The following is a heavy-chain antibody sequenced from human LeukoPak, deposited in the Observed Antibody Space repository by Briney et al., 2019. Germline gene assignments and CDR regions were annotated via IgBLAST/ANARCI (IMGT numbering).Heavy chain of an antibody. Sequence: GGPLRLSCTPSVFIFNRYYMHGLPHAPGGALEWVTRINEDESIIIYADCVKPRFTISRDNPENTLYLKVHSQRAEDSGVYYCVRDLILVSTPGDDFDYWGQGTLVTVSS. CDR2: INEDESII. CDR3: VRDLILVSTPGDDFDY. V-gene: IGHV3-74*01. CDR1: VFIFNRYY. D-gene: IGHD3-16*01. J-gene: IGHJ4*02.